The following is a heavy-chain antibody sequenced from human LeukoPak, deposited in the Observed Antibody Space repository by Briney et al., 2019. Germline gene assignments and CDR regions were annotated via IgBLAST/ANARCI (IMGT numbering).Heavy chain of an antibody. CDR1: GGSISSSSYY. J-gene: IGHJ4*02. CDR3: ARGSVLRHFNY. D-gene: IGHD3-3*01. V-gene: IGHV4-39*01. Sequence: SETQSLTCIVSGGSISSSSYYWGWIRQPPGKGLEWIGSVYYSGSTYYNPSLKSRVTISVDTSKNQFSLKLSSVTAADTAVYYCARGSVLRHFNYWGQGTLVTVSS. CDR2: VYYSGST.